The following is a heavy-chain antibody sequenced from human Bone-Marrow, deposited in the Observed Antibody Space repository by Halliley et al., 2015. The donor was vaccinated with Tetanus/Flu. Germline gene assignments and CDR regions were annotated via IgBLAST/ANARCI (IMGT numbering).Heavy chain of an antibody. CDR3: ARDDGSYYDSSGMAV. Sequence: AASGFTFSSCAMNWVRQSPGKGLEWVSAINGSGSATYYADSGRGRFTISRDNSKNTMSLQMDSLRVEDTAVYYCARDDGSYYDSSGMAVWGQGTTVTVSS. D-gene: IGHD3-22*01. CDR2: INGSGSAT. J-gene: IGHJ6*02. CDR1: GFTFSSCA. V-gene: IGHV3-23*01.